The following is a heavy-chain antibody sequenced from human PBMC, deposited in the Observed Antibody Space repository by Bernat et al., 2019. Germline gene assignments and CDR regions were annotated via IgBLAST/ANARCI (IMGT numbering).Heavy chain of an antibody. J-gene: IGHJ4*02. V-gene: IGHV3-21*01. D-gene: IGHD5-12*01. CDR2: ISSSSSYI. CDR1: GFTFSSYS. CDR3: ARRYSGYDATFDY. Sequence: EVQLVESGGGLVKPGGSLRLSCAASGFTFSSYSMNWVRQAPGKGLEWVSSISSSSSYIYYADSVKGRFTISRDNAKNSLYRQMNSLGAEETDVYYCARRYSGYDATFDYWGQGTLVTVSS.